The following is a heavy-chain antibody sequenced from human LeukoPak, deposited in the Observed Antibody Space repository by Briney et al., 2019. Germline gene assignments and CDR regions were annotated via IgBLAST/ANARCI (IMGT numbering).Heavy chain of an antibody. CDR3: ARVQDIVNRYYYYYYMDV. V-gene: IGHV1-69*13. J-gene: IGHJ6*03. D-gene: IGHD2-15*01. CDR1: GGTFSYYA. Sequence: GASVKVSCKASGGTFSYYAISWVRQAPGQGLEWMGGIIPIFGTANYAQKFQGRVTITADESTSTAYMELSSLRSEDTAVYYCARVQDIVNRYYYYYYMDVWGKGTTVTVSS. CDR2: IIPIFGTA.